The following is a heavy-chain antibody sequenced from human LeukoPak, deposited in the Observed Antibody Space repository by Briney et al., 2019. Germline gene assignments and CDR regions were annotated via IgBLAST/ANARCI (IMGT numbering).Heavy chain of an antibody. D-gene: IGHD3-10*01. CDR2: ISGSSSTI. CDR3: AREPYSSGSYQVDY. Sequence: GGSLRLSCAASGFTFSSYSMNWVRQAPGKGLEWVSYISGSSSTIYYADSVKGRFTISRDNAKNSLYVQMNSLRAGDTAVYYCAREPYSSGSYQVDYWGQGTPVTVSS. V-gene: IGHV3-48*01. CDR1: GFTFSSYS. J-gene: IGHJ4*02.